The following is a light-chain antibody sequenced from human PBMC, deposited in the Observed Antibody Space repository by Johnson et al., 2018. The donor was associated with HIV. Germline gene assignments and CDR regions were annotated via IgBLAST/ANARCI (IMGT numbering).Light chain of an antibody. CDR2: DNN. Sequence: QSVLTQPPSVSAAPGQKVTISCSGSSSNIENYYVSWYQHHPGTAPKLLIYDNNKRPSGIPDRFSGSKSGPSATLGITGLQTGDEADYYCGTWDSSLSNFVFGIGTKVSVL. V-gene: IGLV1-51*01. CDR3: GTWDSSLSNFV. CDR1: SSNIENYY. J-gene: IGLJ1*01.